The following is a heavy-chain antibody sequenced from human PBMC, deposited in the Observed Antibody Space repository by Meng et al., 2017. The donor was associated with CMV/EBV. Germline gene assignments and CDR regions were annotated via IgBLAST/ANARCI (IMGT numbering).Heavy chain of an antibody. V-gene: IGHV4-59*01. CDR1: GGSISSYY. D-gene: IGHD5-24*01. CDR3: ARDKDGDGYNIGNGMDV. J-gene: IGHJ6*02. Sequence: SETLSLTCTVSGGSISSYYWSWIRQPPGKGLDWIGYIYYSGSTNYNPSLKSRVTISVDTSKNQFSLKLSSVTAADTAVYYCARDKDGDGYNIGNGMDVWGQGTTVTVSS. CDR2: IYYSGST.